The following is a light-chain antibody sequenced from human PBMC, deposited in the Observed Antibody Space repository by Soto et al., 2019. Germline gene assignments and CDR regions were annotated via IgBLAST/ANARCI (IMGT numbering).Light chain of an antibody. Sequence: DIQMTQSPSSLSASVGDRVTITCQASQDISNYLNWYQQKPGKAPRLLIYDASNFETGVPSRFSGSGSGTHFTFTINSLQTEDLATYYCQQYDVLPLSFGPGTKVDI. CDR3: QQYDVLPLS. J-gene: IGKJ3*01. V-gene: IGKV1-33*01. CDR1: QDISNY. CDR2: DAS.